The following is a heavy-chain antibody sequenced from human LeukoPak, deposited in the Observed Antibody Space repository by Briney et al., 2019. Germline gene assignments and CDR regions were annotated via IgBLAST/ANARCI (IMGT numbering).Heavy chain of an antibody. CDR2: ISSSSSYI. CDR3: AKDMEWELRRDFDY. Sequence: PGGSLRLSCAASGFTFSSYSMNWVRQAPGKGLGWVSSISSSSSYIYYADSVKGRFTISRDNAKNSLYLQMNSLRAEDTALYYCAKDMEWELRRDFDYWGQGTLVTVSS. J-gene: IGHJ4*02. D-gene: IGHD1-26*01. CDR1: GFTFSSYS. V-gene: IGHV3-21*04.